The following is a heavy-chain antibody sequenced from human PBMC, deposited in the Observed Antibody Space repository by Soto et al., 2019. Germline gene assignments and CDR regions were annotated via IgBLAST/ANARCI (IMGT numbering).Heavy chain of an antibody. V-gene: IGHV3-13*01. CDR3: ARQASYWHGGGGWFDP. CDR2: IGTQHDT. CDR1: GFTFSAYD. J-gene: IGHJ5*02. D-gene: IGHD2-8*02. Sequence: EVQLVESGGGLVQPGGSLRLSCAASGFTFSAYDMHWVRQPAGKGLEWVSTIGTQHDTYYPDSVKGRFTVSRENAKNSLYFQMNSLRTGDTAVYYCARQASYWHGGGGWFDPWGQGTLVTVSS.